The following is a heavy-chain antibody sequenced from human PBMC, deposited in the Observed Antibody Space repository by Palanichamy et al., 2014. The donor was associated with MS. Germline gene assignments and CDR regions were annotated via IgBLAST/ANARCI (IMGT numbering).Heavy chain of an antibody. J-gene: IGHJ4*02. D-gene: IGHD6-6*01. CDR2: TYYRSKRYN. Sequence: QVQLQQSGPGLVKPSQTLSVTCAISGDSVSSNRAAWNWTRQSPSRGLEWLGRTYYRSKRYNDYAVSVKSRITINPDTTKNQFSLQLNSVTPEDTAVYYCARDTAVRLYNFDYWGQGTLVTVSS. CDR3: ARDTAVRLYNFDY. V-gene: IGHV6-1*01. CDR1: GDSVSSNRAA.